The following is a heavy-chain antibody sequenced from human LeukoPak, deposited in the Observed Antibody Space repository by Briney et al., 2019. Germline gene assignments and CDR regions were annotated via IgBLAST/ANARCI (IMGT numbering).Heavy chain of an antibody. Sequence: SETLSLTCTVSGDSISGYYWSWIRQPAGKGLEWIGRIYSSGNTNYHPSLKSRVTISIDTSKNQVSLKLTSVTAADTAVYYCARTSTIFGVVISYYFDYWGQGTLVTVSS. CDR3: ARTSTIFGVVISYYFDY. V-gene: IGHV4-4*07. D-gene: IGHD3-3*01. CDR1: GDSISGYY. J-gene: IGHJ4*02. CDR2: IYSSGNT.